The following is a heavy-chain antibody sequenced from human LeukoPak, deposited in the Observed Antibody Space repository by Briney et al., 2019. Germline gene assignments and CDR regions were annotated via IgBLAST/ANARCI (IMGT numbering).Heavy chain of an antibody. V-gene: IGHV5-51*01. J-gene: IGHJ4*02. D-gene: IGHD4-17*01. Sequence: GESLKISCKGSGYRFISYWIGWVRQMPGKGLEWMGIIYPGDSDTRYSPSFQGQVTISADKSISTAYLQWSSLKASDTAMYYCARLGGYGDYGSYYFDYWGQGTLVTVSS. CDR2: IYPGDSDT. CDR3: ARLGGYGDYGSYYFDY. CDR1: GYRFISYW.